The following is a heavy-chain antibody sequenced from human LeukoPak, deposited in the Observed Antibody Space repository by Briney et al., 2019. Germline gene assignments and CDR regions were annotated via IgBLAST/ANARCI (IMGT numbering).Heavy chain of an antibody. Sequence: GGSLRLSCAASGFTFGSYAMAWVRQAPGKGLEFVSSIGSSVSGGGGITYYADSVKGRLTISRDNSKNTVYLQMNSLRAEDTAVYYCATYQGWIRGVMNAFDVWGQGTMVIVSA. CDR3: ATYQGWIRGVMNAFDV. CDR2: IGSSVSGGGGIT. CDR1: GFTFGSYA. V-gene: IGHV3-23*01. D-gene: IGHD3-10*01. J-gene: IGHJ3*01.